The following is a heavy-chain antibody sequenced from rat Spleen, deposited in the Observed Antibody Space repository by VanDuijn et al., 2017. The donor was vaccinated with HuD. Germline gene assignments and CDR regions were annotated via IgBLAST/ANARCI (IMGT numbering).Heavy chain of an antibody. CDR2: ISTGGANT. CDR1: GFIFSNYY. Sequence: EVQLVESGGGLVQPGRSMRLSCAASGFIFSNYYMVWVRQAPTKGLEWVASISTGGANTHYRDSVRGRFTISSDNAKNTLYLQMDSLRSEDTATYYCTRHDYPGITNSFAHWGQGTLVTVSS. V-gene: IGHV5-25*01. CDR3: TRHDYPGITNSFAH. D-gene: IGHD1-4*01. J-gene: IGHJ3*01.